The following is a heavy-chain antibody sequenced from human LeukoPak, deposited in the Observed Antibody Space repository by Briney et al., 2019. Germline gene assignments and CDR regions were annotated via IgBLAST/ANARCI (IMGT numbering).Heavy chain of an antibody. Sequence: PGGSLRLSCAASGFTFSSYSMNWVRQAPGKGLEWVAVIWYDGSNKYYADSVKGRFTISRDNSKNTLYLQMNSLRAEDTAVYYCAKDPRIRDIVVVTAISVDWYFDLWGRGTLVTVSS. V-gene: IGHV3-33*06. J-gene: IGHJ2*01. CDR1: GFTFSSYS. CDR3: AKDPRIRDIVVVTAISVDWYFDL. CDR2: IWYDGSNK. D-gene: IGHD2-21*02.